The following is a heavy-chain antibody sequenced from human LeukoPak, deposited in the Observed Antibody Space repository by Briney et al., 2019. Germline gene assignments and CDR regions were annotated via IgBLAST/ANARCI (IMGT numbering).Heavy chain of an antibody. CDR3: AKDLAVVPGLDAFDV. Sequence: GGPLRLSCAASGFTFSKYGIHWVRQAPGKGLEWVALISFDNSYKNYADSVKGRFIISRDNYKHPVSLKMNSLRSEDTAVYYWAKDLAVVPGLDAFDVWGQGTMGTVSS. CDR1: GFTFSKYG. V-gene: IGHV3-30*18. J-gene: IGHJ3*01. CDR2: ISFDNSYK. D-gene: IGHD3-22*01.